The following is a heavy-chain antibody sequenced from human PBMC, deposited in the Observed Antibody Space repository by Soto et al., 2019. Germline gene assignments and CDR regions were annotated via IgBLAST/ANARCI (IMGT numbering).Heavy chain of an antibody. CDR1: GFSFSDYY. CDR2: ISTIGGSI. Sequence: GGSLRLSCKASGFSFSDYYMSWIRQAPGKGLEWVSYISTIGGSIQYADSVKGRFTISRDNAKNSVYLQMDSLRVEDTAVYYCARVEAGYYHFEYWGQGTPVTVSS. V-gene: IGHV3-11*01. J-gene: IGHJ4*02. CDR3: ARVEAGYYHFEY. D-gene: IGHD3-22*01.